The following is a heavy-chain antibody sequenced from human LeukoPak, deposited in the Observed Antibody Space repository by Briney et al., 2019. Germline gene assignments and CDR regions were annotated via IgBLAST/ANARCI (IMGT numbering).Heavy chain of an antibody. CDR1: GFTFNSYS. D-gene: IGHD4-23*01. J-gene: IGHJ4*02. CDR2: ISSSSSYI. CDR3: ARADYGGPNEFDY. Sequence: GGSLRLSCAASGFTFNSYSMNWVRQAPGKGLEWVSSISSSSSYIYYADSVKGRFTISRDNAKNSLYLQMNSLRAEDTAVYYCARADYGGPNEFDYWGQGTLVTVSS. V-gene: IGHV3-21*01.